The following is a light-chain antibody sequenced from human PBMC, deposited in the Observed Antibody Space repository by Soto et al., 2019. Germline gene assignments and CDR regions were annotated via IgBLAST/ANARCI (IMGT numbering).Light chain of an antibody. CDR2: GAS. J-gene: IGKJ1*01. CDR1: QSVRSSY. V-gene: IGKV3-20*01. Sequence: EIVLTQSPGTLSLPPGERATLSCRASQSVRSSYLAWYQQKFGQAPRLLIYGASSRATGIPDRFSGSGSGTDFTLTISRVEPEDFAGYYCQQYGSSSWTFGQGTKVEIK. CDR3: QQYGSSSWT.